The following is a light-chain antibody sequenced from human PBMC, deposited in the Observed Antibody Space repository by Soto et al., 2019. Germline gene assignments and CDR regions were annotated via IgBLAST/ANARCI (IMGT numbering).Light chain of an antibody. CDR2: SVS. J-gene: IGLJ1*01. Sequence: QSALTQPASVSGSPGQSITISCSGTSSDVGAYNSVSWYQQHPGKAPKLIIYSVSHRSSGASDRFSGSKFDNTASLTISGLLTEDEADYYCSSSTSGSTDLFVPGTKVTVL. CDR1: SSDVGAYNS. V-gene: IGLV2-14*03. CDR3: SSSTSGSTDL.